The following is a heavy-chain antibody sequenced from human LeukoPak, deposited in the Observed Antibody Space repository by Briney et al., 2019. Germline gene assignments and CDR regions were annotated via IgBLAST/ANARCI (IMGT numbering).Heavy chain of an antibody. Sequence: PSETLSLTCTVSGYSISSGYYWGWIRQPPGKGLEWIGSIYYSGSTYYNPSLKSRVTISVDTSKNQFSLKLSSVTAADTAVYYCARQQWAAMIPGHYFDYWGQGTLVTVSS. V-gene: IGHV4-38-2*02. CDR3: ARQQWAAMIPGHYFDY. CDR1: GYSISSGYY. J-gene: IGHJ4*02. CDR2: IYYSGST. D-gene: IGHD6-19*01.